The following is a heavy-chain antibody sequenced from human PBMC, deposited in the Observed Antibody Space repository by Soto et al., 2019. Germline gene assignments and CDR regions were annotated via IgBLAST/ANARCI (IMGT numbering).Heavy chain of an antibody. CDR1: GCTFSGYG. CDR2: TRHDGSNT. V-gene: IGHV3-30*02. D-gene: IGHD1-26*01. Sequence: GGSLRLSCAASGCTFSGYGMHWVRQAPGKGLEWVAITRHDGSNTYYADSVRGRFTISRDNSKKTLYLQMDSLRAEDTAVYYCTRDGVGATTFFGYFDYWGQGTLVTVSS. CDR3: TRDGVGATTFFGYFDY. J-gene: IGHJ4*02.